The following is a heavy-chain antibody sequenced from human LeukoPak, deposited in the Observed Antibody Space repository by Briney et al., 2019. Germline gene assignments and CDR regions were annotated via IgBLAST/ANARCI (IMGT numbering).Heavy chain of an antibody. V-gene: IGHV3-30*04. Sequence: GGSLRLSCAASGFTFSSYAMYWVRQAPGKGLEWVAVISYDGSNKYYADSVKGRFTISRDNSKNTLYLQMNSLRAEDTAVYYCARDRYYYDSSGYAYWGQGTLVTVSS. CDR1: GFTFSSYA. D-gene: IGHD3-22*01. CDR3: ARDRYYYDSSGYAY. J-gene: IGHJ4*02. CDR2: ISYDGSNK.